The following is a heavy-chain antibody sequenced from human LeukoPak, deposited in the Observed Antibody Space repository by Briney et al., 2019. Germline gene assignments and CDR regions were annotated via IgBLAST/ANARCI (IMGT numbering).Heavy chain of an antibody. J-gene: IGHJ4*02. D-gene: IGHD3-22*01. CDR3: AREGRGDSSGYYKGH. CDR2: VHYTGST. V-gene: IGHV4-59*01. CDR1: GGSISGYH. Sequence: SETLSLTCTVSGGSISGYHWTWIRQPPGKGLEWIGNVHYTGSTNYNPSLKSRVTLSVDPSKNQFSLNLRSVTAADTAVYYCAREGRGDSSGYYKGHWGQGTLVTVSS.